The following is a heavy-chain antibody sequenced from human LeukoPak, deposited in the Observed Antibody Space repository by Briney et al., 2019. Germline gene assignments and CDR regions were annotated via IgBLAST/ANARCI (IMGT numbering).Heavy chain of an antibody. D-gene: IGHD2-2*01. Sequence: ASVKLSCNASGGTFSSYAISWVRQAPGQGLEWMGKIIPILGIANYTQKFEGRVTITADKSTRTAYMELSSQRSDDTAVYYCASGHCSSTSCLLLFDYWGQGTLVTVSS. CDR1: GGTFSSYA. CDR2: IIPILGIA. CDR3: ASGHCSSTSCLLLFDY. V-gene: IGHV1-69*04. J-gene: IGHJ4*02.